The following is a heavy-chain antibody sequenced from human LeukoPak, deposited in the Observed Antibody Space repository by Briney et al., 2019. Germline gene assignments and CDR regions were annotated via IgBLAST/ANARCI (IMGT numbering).Heavy chain of an antibody. CDR2: ISGGGGST. V-gene: IGHV3-23*01. Sequence: GGSLRLSCAASGFTFSSYAMSWVRQAPGKGLEWVRLISGGGGSTSYADSVKGRFTISRDNSKNTLYMQINSLRAEDTAVYYCAKDRQARITMVRGVYNWFDPWGQGTLVTVSS. J-gene: IGHJ5*02. CDR1: GFTFSSYA. CDR3: AKDRQARITMVRGVYNWFDP. D-gene: IGHD3-10*01.